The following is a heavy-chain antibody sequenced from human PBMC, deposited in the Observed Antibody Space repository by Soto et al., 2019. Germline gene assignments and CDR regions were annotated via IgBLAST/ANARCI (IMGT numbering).Heavy chain of an antibody. CDR1: GYSISSYI. CDR3: AREKAVAYTGWLDP. CDR2: VHTSGST. D-gene: IGHD3-16*01. V-gene: IGHV4-4*07. Sequence: SETLSLTGPDSGYSISSYIWSWIRQPAGKGLEWIGRVHTSGSTTYNPSLKSRVTMSVDTSKSQFSLKPTSVTAADTAVYYCAREKAVAYTGWLDPWGQGTLVTVSS. J-gene: IGHJ5*02.